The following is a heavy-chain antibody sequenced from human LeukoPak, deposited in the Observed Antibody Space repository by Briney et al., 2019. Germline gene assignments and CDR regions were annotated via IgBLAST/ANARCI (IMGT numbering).Heavy chain of an antibody. CDR3: ARDLEQWMISGWFDP. Sequence: GGSLRLSCSASRFTFSSYEMNWFRQAPGKGLEWVSSISSRAGTIYYADSVKGRFTISRDNAKNSLYLQMNSLRAEDTAVYYCARDLEQWMISGWFDPWGQGTLVTVSS. CDR1: RFTFSSYE. CDR2: ISSRAGTI. V-gene: IGHV3-48*03. J-gene: IGHJ5*02. D-gene: IGHD6-19*01.